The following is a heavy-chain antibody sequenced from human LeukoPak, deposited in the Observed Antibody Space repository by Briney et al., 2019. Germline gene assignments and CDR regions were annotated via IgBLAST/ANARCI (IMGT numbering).Heavy chain of an antibody. D-gene: IGHD2-21*01. V-gene: IGHV4-39*01. CDR3: ASDNRCGGDCYGY. CDR2: IYYSGST. CDR1: GGSISSSGYY. J-gene: IGHJ4*02. Sequence: SETLSLTCTVSGGSISSSGYYWGWIHQPPGKGLEWIGSIYYSGSTYYNPSLKSRVTISVDTSKNQFSLRLSSVTAADTAVYYCASDNRCGGDCYGYWGQGTLVSVSS.